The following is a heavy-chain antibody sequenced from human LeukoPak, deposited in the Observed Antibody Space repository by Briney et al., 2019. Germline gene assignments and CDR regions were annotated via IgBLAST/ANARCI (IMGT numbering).Heavy chain of an antibody. CDR2: ISSSSSYI. CDR3: ARDFGFGYDYGDYATIGSY. CDR1: GFTFSIYS. V-gene: IGHV3-21*01. J-gene: IGHJ4*02. Sequence: PGGSLRLSCAASGFTFSIYSMNWVRQAPGKGLEWVSSISSSSSYIYYADSVKGRFTISRDNAKNSLYLQMNSLRAEDTAVYYCARDFGFGYDYGDYATIGSYWGQGTLVTVSS. D-gene: IGHD4-17*01.